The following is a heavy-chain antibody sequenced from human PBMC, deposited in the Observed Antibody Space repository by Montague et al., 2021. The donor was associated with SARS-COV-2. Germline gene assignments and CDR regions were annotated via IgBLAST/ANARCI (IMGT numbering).Heavy chain of an antibody. Sequence: CAISGDSVSSNSAAWNWIRQSPSIGLEWLGRTYYRSKWYNDYAVSVKSRITINPGTSKNQFSLQLNSVTPEDTAVYYCARGLWFGKLLSLYYYYGMDVWGRGTTVTVSS. J-gene: IGHJ6*02. V-gene: IGHV6-1*01. D-gene: IGHD3-10*01. CDR2: TYYRSKWYN. CDR3: ARGLWFGKLLSLYYYYGMDV. CDR1: GDSVSSNSAA.